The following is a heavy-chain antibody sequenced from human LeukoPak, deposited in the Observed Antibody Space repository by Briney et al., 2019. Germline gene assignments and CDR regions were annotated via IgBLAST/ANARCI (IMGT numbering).Heavy chain of an antibody. J-gene: IGHJ4*02. CDR3: AKLVPNCSSTSCYFG. D-gene: IGHD2-2*01. CDR1: GFTVSSNY. Sequence: TGGSLRLSCAASGFTVSSNYMSWVRQAPGKGLEWVSAISGSGGSTYYADSVKGRSTISRDNSKNTLYLQMNSLRAEDTAVYYCAKLVPNCSSTSCYFGWGQGTLVTVSS. V-gene: IGHV3-23*01. CDR2: ISGSGGST.